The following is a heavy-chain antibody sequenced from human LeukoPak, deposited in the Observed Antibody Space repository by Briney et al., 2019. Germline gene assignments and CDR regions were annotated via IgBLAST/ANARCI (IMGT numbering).Heavy chain of an antibody. CDR2: XNPNSGGT. J-gene: IGHJ5*02. CDR3: ARDWGSGSYSNWFDP. V-gene: IGHV1-2*04. D-gene: IGHD3-10*01. Sequence: XXXXXGLEWMGXXNPNSGGTKYAQKVQGWVTMTRETSISTAYMELSRLRSDDTAVYYCARDWGSGSYSNWFDPWGQGTLVTVSS.